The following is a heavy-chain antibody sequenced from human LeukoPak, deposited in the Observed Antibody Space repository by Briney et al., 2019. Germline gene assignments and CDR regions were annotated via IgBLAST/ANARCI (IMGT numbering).Heavy chain of an antibody. D-gene: IGHD1-26*01. CDR2: INPNSGGT. CDR3: ARDLNILGSYYLDY. J-gene: IGHJ4*02. V-gene: IGHV1-2*02. CDR1: GYTFTGYY. Sequence: ASVKVCCKASGYTFTGYYMHWVRQAPGQGLEWMGWINPNSGGTNYAQKFQGRVTMTRDTSISTAYMELSRLRSDDTAMYYCARDLNILGSYYLDYWGQGTLVTVSS.